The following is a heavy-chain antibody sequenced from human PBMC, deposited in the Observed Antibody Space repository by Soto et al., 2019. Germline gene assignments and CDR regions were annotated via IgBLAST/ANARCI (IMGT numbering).Heavy chain of an antibody. D-gene: IGHD4-17*01. CDR2: IRSKAYGGTT. CDR1: GFTFGDYA. J-gene: IGHJ5*02. Sequence: SLRLSCTASGFTFGDYAMSWFRQAPGKGLEWVGFIRSKAYGGTTEYAASVKGRFTISRDDSKSIAYLQMNSLKTEDTAVYYCTRVSHYGDYGRYNWFDPWGQGTLVTVSS. CDR3: TRVSHYGDYGRYNWFDP. V-gene: IGHV3-49*03.